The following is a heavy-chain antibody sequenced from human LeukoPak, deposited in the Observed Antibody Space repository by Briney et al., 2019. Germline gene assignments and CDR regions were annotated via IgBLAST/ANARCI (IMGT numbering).Heavy chain of an antibody. CDR3: TTEPYGYSDP. CDR1: GFTFSNAW. Sequence: GGSLRLSCAASGFTFSNAWMSWVRQAPGKGLEWVGRIKSKTDGGTTDYAAPVKGRFTISRDDSISTLFLQMNSLKTEDTAVYYCTTEPYGYSDPWGQGTLVTVSS. CDR2: IKSKTDGGTT. J-gene: IGHJ5*02. D-gene: IGHD5-18*01. V-gene: IGHV3-15*01.